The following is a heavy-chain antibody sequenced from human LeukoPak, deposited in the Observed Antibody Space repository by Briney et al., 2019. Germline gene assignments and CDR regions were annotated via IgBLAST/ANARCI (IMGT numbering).Heavy chain of an antibody. V-gene: IGHV4-39*01. D-gene: IGHD3-22*01. Sequence: SETLSLTCTVSGGSISSSSYYWGWIRQPPGKGLEWIGSIYYSGSTYYNPSLKSRVTISVDTSKNQFSLKLSSVTAADTAVYYCASGGYYYDSSGYHYYFDHWGQGTLVTVSS. CDR1: GGSISSSSYY. CDR2: IYYSGST. J-gene: IGHJ4*02. CDR3: ASGGYYYDSSGYHYYFDH.